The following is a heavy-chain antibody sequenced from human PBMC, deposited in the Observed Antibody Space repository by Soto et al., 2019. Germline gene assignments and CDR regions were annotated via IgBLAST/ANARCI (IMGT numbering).Heavy chain of an antibody. D-gene: IGHD2-15*01. V-gene: IGHV3-23*01. CDR3: AKEVRYCSGGSCSQYYFDY. CDR2: ISGSGGST. J-gene: IGHJ4*02. Sequence: EVQLLESGGGLVQPGGSLRLSCAASGFTFSSYAMSWVRQAPGKGLEWVSAISGSGGSTYYADSVKGRFTISRDNSKNPLYLQMNSLRAEDTAVYYCAKEVRYCSGGSCSQYYFDYWGQGTLVTVSS. CDR1: GFTFSSYA.